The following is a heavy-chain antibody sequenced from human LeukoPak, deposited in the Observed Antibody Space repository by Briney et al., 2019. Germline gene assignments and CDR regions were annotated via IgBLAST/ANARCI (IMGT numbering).Heavy chain of an antibody. J-gene: IGHJ4*02. Sequence: GGSLRLSCAASGFTFSTYAVNWVRQAPGKGLEWVSTISGSGDSTYYADSVKGRFTISRDNSKNTLYLQMNSLRAEDTAVYYCARDLGRVADYWGQGTLVTVSS. CDR3: ARDLGRVADY. V-gene: IGHV3-23*01. CDR2: ISGSGDST. CDR1: GFTFSTYA.